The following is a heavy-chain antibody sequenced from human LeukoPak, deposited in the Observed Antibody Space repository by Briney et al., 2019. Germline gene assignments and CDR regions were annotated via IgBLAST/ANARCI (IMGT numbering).Heavy chain of an antibody. CDR1: GYTFNDYH. D-gene: IGHD3-9*01. CDR3: ARGSRSFDWLRSYFDF. J-gene: IGHJ4*02. V-gene: IGHV1-69-2*01. CDR2: VDLGDGDT. Sequence: GATVKISCKASGYTFNDYHIHWVQQAPGKGLEWMGRVDLGDGDTIYAEKFQGRVTITADTSTDTAYMDLSSLRSFDTAVYYCARGSRSFDWLRSYFDFWGQGTLVSVSS.